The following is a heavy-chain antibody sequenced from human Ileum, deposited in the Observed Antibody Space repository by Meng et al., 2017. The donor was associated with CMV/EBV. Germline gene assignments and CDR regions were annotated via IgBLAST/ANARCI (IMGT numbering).Heavy chain of an antibody. V-gene: IGHV4-30-4*08. CDR1: GGSITSGNYY. CDR2: IYYSGSP. D-gene: IGHD2-15*01. Sequence: QVSRTESGPGLGKPSTPWSPTCTVSGGSITSGNYYWSWIRQPPGRGLEWIGYIYYSGSPYYKPSLKSRVTISLDTSKNQFSLNLRSVTATDSAVYYCVRQVVAASFDYWGQGALVTVSS. CDR3: VRQVVAASFDY. J-gene: IGHJ4*02.